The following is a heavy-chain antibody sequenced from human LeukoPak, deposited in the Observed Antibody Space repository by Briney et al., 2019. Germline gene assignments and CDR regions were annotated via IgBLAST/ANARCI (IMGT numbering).Heavy chain of an antibody. D-gene: IGHD3-10*01. CDR1: GFTFSSYA. CDR3: AREVAAYYGSGYPLDY. J-gene: IGHJ4*02. CDR2: ISYDGSNK. V-gene: IGHV3-30-3*01. Sequence: TGGSLRLSCAASGFTFSSYAMHWVRQAPGKGLEWVAVISYDGSNKYYADSVKGRFTISRDNSKNTLYLQMNSLRAEDTAVYYCAREVAAYYGSGYPLDYWGQGTLVTVSS.